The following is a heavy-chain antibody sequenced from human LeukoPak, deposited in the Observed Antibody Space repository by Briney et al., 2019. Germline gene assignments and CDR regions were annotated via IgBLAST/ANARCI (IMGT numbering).Heavy chain of an antibody. J-gene: IGHJ4*02. Sequence: GASVKVSCKASGGTFSSYAISWVRQAPGQGLEWMGGIIPIFGTANYAQKFQGRVTMTEDTSTDTAYMELSSLRSEDTAVYYCATMGGGYCSSTSCYGDYWGQGTLVTVSS. D-gene: IGHD2-2*01. CDR3: ATMGGGYCSSTSCYGDY. CDR2: IIPIFGTA. CDR1: GGTFSSYA. V-gene: IGHV1-69*06.